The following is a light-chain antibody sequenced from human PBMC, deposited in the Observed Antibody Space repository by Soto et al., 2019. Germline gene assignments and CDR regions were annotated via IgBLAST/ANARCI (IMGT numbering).Light chain of an antibody. CDR3: SSYTSSSTVV. V-gene: IGLV2-14*03. J-gene: IGLJ2*01. CDR2: DVS. CDR1: SSDVGGYNY. Sequence: QSALTQPASVSGSPGQSIAISCTGTSSDVGGYNYVSWYQQHPGKAPKLIIYDVSNWPSGVSNRLSGSKSGNTASLTISGLQAEDEADYYCSSYTSSSTVVFGGGTQLTVL.